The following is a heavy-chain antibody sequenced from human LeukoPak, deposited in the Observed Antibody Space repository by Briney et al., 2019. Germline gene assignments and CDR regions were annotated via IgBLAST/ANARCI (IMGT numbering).Heavy chain of an antibody. V-gene: IGHV3-30-3*01. CDR2: ISYDGSNK. CDR3: ARDAVKGYYYYYMDI. J-gene: IGHJ6*03. Sequence: GGSLRLSCAASGFTLCSYAMRWVRQAPGEGLEWVAVISYDGSNKYYADSVKGRFTISRDNSKNTLNLQMNSLRAEDTAVYYCARDAVKGYYYYYMDIWGKGTTVTVSS. CDR1: GFTLCSYA.